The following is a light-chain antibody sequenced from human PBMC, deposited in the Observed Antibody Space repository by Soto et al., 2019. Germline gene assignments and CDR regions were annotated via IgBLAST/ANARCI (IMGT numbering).Light chain of an antibody. V-gene: IGKV3-20*01. CDR1: QSISTY. CDR2: AAS. CDR3: QHYGSSPPIT. J-gene: IGKJ5*01. Sequence: EIVLTQSPATLSLSPGERATLSCRASQSISTYLAWYQQKPGQAPRLLIYAASSRATGIPDRFSGSGSGTDFTLTISRVEPEDFAVYYCQHYGSSPPITFGQGTRLEIK.